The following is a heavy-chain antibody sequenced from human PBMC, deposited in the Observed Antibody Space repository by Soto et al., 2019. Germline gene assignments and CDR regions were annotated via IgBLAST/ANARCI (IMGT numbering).Heavy chain of an antibody. J-gene: IGHJ6*02. Sequence: QVQLVESGGGVVQPGRSLRLSCAASGFTFSSYGMHWVRQAPGKGLEWVAVIWYDGSNKYYADSVKGRFTISRDNSKNTLYLQMNSPRAEDTAVYYCAREDYDFWSGYRYYYYYGMDVWGQGTTVTVSS. D-gene: IGHD3-3*01. CDR1: GFTFSSYG. V-gene: IGHV3-33*01. CDR2: IWYDGSNK. CDR3: AREDYDFWSGYRYYYYYGMDV.